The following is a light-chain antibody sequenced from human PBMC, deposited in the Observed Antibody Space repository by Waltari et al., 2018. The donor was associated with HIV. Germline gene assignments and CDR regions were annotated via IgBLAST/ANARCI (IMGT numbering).Light chain of an antibody. Sequence: IVMTQSPDSLSVSLGGRATINCTSSQSVFYSSNNKDYLAWYQVRPGQTPNLLIYWASTRESGVPDRFSGSGSETNFTLTSTSLQAEDVATYYCHQYFNTPLTFGGGTTVEI. V-gene: IGKV4-1*01. CDR2: WAS. CDR1: QSVFYSSNNKDY. CDR3: HQYFNTPLT. J-gene: IGKJ4*01.